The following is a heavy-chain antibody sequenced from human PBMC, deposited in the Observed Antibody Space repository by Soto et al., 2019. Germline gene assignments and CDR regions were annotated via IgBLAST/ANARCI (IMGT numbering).Heavy chain of an antibody. J-gene: IGHJ6*02. Sequence: EVQLVESGGGLVQPGGSLRLSCAASGFTFSSYEMNWVRQAPGKGLEWVSYISSSGSTIYYAESVKGRFTISRDNAKNSLYLQMNSLRAEDTAVYYCARGGYCSSTSCSDYYYGMDVWGQGTTVTVSS. CDR2: ISSSGSTI. D-gene: IGHD2-2*01. V-gene: IGHV3-48*03. CDR3: ARGGYCSSTSCSDYYYGMDV. CDR1: GFTFSSYE.